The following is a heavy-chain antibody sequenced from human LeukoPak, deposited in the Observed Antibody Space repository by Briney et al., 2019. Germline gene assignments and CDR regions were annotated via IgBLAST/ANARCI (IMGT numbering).Heavy chain of an antibody. CDR3: AKDGFRSGSYFYYYYYMDV. Sequence: PGGSLRLSCAASGFTFSSYAMSWVRQAPGKGLEWVSAISGSGGSTYYADSVKGRFTISRDNSKNTLYLQMNSLRAEDTAVYYCAKDGFRSGSYFYYYYYMDVWGKGTTVTVSS. V-gene: IGHV3-23*01. D-gene: IGHD3-10*01. CDR1: GFTFSSYA. CDR2: ISGSGGST. J-gene: IGHJ6*03.